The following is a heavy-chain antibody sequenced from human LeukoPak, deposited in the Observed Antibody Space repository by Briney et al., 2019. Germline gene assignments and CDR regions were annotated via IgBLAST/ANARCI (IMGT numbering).Heavy chain of an antibody. V-gene: IGHV3-23*01. CDR2: ISDSGGRT. J-gene: IGHJ4*02. Sequence: GGSLRLSCAASRFTFSSYAMTWVRQAPGKGLEWVSSISDSGGRTYYADSVKGRFTISRDNSKTMLHLQMNSLRAEDTAVYYCAKAKSPILSSGWYYFDYWGQGTLVTVSS. CDR1: RFTFSSYA. CDR3: AKAKSPILSSGWYYFDY. D-gene: IGHD6-19*01.